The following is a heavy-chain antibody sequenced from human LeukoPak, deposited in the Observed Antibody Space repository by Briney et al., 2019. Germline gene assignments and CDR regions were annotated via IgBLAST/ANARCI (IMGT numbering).Heavy chain of an antibody. V-gene: IGHV3-23*01. CDR1: EFTFNHYA. CDR2: ISGGGGST. J-gene: IGHJ4*02. CDR3: AKDVGKWESLHFFDY. Sequence: GGSLRLSCAASEFTFNHYAMSWVRQAPGKGLEWVSSISGGGGSTYYADSVKGRFTISRDDSRNTLYLQMNSLRGDDAAVYYCAKDVGKWESLHFFDYWGQGTLVTVSS. D-gene: IGHD1-26*01.